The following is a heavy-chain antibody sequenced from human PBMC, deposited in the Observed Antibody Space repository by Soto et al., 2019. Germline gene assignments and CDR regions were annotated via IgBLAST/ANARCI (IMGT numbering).Heavy chain of an antibody. D-gene: IGHD6-6*01. CDR2: ISAYNGDT. V-gene: IGHV1-18*01. Sequence: QVQLLQSGAEVKKPGASVKVSCKASGYTFTNYGITWVRQAPGQGLEWMGWISAYNGDTHYTQRLQGRVTMTTDTSSSAAYMDGRGLRGGDSPGYYCAPVRQLLGYFYYYMDVWGKGTTVTVSS. CDR1: GYTFTNYG. J-gene: IGHJ6*03. CDR3: APVRQLLGYFYYYMDV.